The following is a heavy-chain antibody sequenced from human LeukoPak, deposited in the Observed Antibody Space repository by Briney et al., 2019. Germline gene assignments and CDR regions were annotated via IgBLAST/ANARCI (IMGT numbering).Heavy chain of an antibody. CDR1: GGSFSGYY. D-gene: IGHD3-3*01. CDR2: INHSGST. CDR3: ASSITIFGVVIIRGY. V-gene: IGHV4-34*01. Sequence: PSETLSLTCAVYGGSFSGYYWSWIRQPPGKGLEWIGEINHSGSTNYNPSLKSRVTISVDTSKNQFSLKLGSVTAADTAVYYCASSITIFGVVIIRGYWGQGTLVTVSS. J-gene: IGHJ4*02.